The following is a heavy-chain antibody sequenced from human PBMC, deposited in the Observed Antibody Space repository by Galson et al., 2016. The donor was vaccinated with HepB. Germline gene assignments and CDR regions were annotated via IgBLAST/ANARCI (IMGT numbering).Heavy chain of an antibody. D-gene: IGHD6-13*01. Sequence: SETLSLTCAVYDGSFRSYYWSWIRQTPEKGLEWVGEINHGGSTNYNPSLKSRVIISIDTSKNQFSLKLSFVTAADTAMYYCTGEYTSSCSATYSYGMAVWAQGTTVTVAS. CDR3: TGEYTSSCSATYSYGMAV. CDR1: DGSFRSYY. V-gene: IGHV4-34*01. CDR2: INHGGST. J-gene: IGHJ6*02.